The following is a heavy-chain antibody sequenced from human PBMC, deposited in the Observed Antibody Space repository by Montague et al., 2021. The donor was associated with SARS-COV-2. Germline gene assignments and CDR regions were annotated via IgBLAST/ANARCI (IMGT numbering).Heavy chain of an antibody. CDR3: ARGRTVTTFYYYGMDV. CDR2: INHSGST. CDR1: GGSFSGYY. V-gene: IGHV4-34*01. Sequence: SETLSLTCAVYGGSFSGYYWSWIRQPPGKGLEWIGEINHSGSTNXNPSLKSRVTISVDTSKNQFSLKLSSVTAADTAVYYCARGRTVTTFYYYGMDVWGQGTTVTVS. D-gene: IGHD4-17*01. J-gene: IGHJ6*02.